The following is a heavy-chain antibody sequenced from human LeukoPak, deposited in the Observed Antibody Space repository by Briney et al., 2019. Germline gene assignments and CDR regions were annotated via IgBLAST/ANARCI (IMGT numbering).Heavy chain of an antibody. V-gene: IGHV1-18*01. D-gene: IGHD3-3*01. J-gene: IGHJ4*02. CDR3: ATSGSITIFGVVIRSYYFDY. Sequence: ASVKVSCKASGYTFPSYGISWVRQAPGQGLEWMGWISAYNGNTNYAQKLQGRVTVTTDTSTSTAYMELRSLRSEDTAVYYCATSGSITIFGVVIRSYYFDYWGQGTLVTVSS. CDR2: ISAYNGNT. CDR1: GYTFPSYG.